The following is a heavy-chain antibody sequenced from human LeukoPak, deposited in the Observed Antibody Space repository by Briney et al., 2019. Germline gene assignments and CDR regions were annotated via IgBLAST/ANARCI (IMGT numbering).Heavy chain of an antibody. CDR2: INWNGGST. D-gene: IGHD6-6*01. CDR1: GFTFDDYG. Sequence: GGSLRLSCAASGFTFDDYGMSWVRQAPGKGLEWVSGINWNGGSTGYAESVKGRFTISRDNAKNSLYLQINSLRAEDTAVYYCARGEQLVPNWYYYYYMDVWGKGTTVTVSS. V-gene: IGHV3-20*04. J-gene: IGHJ6*03. CDR3: ARGEQLVPNWYYYYYMDV.